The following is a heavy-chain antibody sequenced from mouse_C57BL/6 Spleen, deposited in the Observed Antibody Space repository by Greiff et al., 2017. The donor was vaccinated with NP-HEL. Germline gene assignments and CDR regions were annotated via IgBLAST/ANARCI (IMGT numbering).Heavy chain of an antibody. CDR2: INYDGSST. J-gene: IGHJ1*03. CDR3: ARRGYDGYYDWYFDV. D-gene: IGHD2-3*01. Sequence: EVKVVESEGGLVQPGSSMKLSCTASGFTFSDYYMAWVRQVPEKGLEWVANINYDGSSTYYLDSLKSRFIISRDNAKNILYLQMSSLKSEDTATYYCARRGYDGYYDWYFDVWGTGTTVTVSS. CDR1: GFTFSDYY. V-gene: IGHV5-16*01.